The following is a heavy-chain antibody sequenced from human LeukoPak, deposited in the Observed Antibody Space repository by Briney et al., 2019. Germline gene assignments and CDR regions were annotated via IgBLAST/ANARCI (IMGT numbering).Heavy chain of an antibody. J-gene: IGHJ6*04. CDR2: YSSSGSTI. CDR3: AELGITMIGGV. Sequence: GSLRSPLSALGFPFISFEMNWVRQAPGKGLGWGSYYSSSGSTIYYADSVKGRFTNSRDNAKNSLYLQMNSLRAEDTAVYYCAELGITMIGGVWGKGTTVTISS. V-gene: IGHV3-48*03. D-gene: IGHD3-10*02. CDR1: GFPFISFE.